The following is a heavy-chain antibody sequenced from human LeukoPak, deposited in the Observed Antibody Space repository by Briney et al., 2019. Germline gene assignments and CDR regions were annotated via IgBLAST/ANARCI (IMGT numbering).Heavy chain of an antibody. CDR1: GFTFSSYA. D-gene: IGHD3-9*01. V-gene: IGHV3-49*04. CDR2: IRSKAYGGTT. CDR3: TRVGEGYDILTGYYPYPPFDY. Sequence: GGSLRLSCAASGFTFSSYAMSWVRQAPGKGLEWVGFIRSKAYGGTTEYAASVKGRFTISRDDSKSIAYLQMNSLKTEDTAVYYCTRVGEGYDILTGYYPYPPFDYWGQGTLVTVSS. J-gene: IGHJ4*02.